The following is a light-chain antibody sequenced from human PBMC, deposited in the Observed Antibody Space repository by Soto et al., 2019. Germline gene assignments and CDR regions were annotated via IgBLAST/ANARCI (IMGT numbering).Light chain of an antibody. CDR1: QGIRND. CDR3: LQDYKYPRT. CDR2: AAS. Sequence: AIQMTQSPSSLSASVGDRVAITCRASQGIRNDLGWYQQKPGKAPKLLIYAASSLQSGVPSRFSGSGSGIDFTLSISSLQPEDFATYYCLQDYKYPRTFGQGTKVEIK. V-gene: IGKV1-6*01. J-gene: IGKJ1*01.